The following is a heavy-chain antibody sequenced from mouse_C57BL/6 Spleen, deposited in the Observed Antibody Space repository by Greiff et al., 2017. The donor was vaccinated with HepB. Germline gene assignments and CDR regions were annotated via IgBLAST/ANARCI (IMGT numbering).Heavy chain of an antibody. V-gene: IGHV1-50*01. CDR3: AIIYYYGSSVMP. D-gene: IGHD1-1*01. Sequence: QVQLQQPGAELVKPGASVKLSCKASGYTFTSYWMQWVKQRPGQGLEWIGEIDPSDSYTNYNQKFKGKATLTVDTSSSTAYMQLSSLTSEDSAVYYCAIIYYYGSSVMPWGQGTTLTVSS. CDR2: IDPSDSYT. J-gene: IGHJ2*01. CDR1: GYTFTSYW.